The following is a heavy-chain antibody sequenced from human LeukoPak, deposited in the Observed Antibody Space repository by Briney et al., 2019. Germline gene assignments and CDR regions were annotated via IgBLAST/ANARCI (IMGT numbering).Heavy chain of an antibody. Sequence: GGSLRLSCAASGFTFSTYSMNWVRQAPGKGLEWVSYISAGGSTIYYADSVQGRFTISRDNAKSSLSLQMSSLTAEDTALYYCARLVTVYLWPTHYYYYGMDVWGQGTTVSVSS. D-gene: IGHD2/OR15-2a*01. V-gene: IGHV3-48*01. CDR3: ARLVTVYLWPTHYYYYGMDV. CDR2: ISAGGSTI. J-gene: IGHJ6*02. CDR1: GFTFSTYS.